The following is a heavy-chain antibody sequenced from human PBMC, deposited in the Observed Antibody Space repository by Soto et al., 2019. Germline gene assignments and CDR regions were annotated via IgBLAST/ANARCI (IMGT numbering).Heavy chain of an antibody. Sequence: GASVKVSCKASGYTFTTYGITWVRQAPGQGLEWVGWISAYNGNTNYAQKFQGRVTMTTDTSTSTGYMELTSLRSDDTAVYYCARDCITTSCYELDYWGQGTLVTVSS. J-gene: IGHJ4*02. CDR2: ISAYNGNT. V-gene: IGHV1-18*01. D-gene: IGHD2-2*01. CDR1: GYTFTTYG. CDR3: ARDCITTSCYELDY.